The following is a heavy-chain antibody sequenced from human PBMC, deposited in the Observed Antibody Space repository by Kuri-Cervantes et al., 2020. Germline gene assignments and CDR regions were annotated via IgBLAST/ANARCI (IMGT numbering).Heavy chain of an antibody. CDR1: GYSISSGYY. CDR2: IYHSGST. CDR3: ARDNHYGGNKEDRYLDV. V-gene: IGHV4-38-2*01. J-gene: IGHJ2*01. D-gene: IGHD4-23*01. Sequence: SQTLSLTCAVSGYSISSGYYWGWIRQPPGKGLEWIGSIYHSGSTYYNPSLKSRVTISVDTSKNQFSLKLTSVTAADTAIYYCARDNHYGGNKEDRYLDVWGRGTLVTVSS.